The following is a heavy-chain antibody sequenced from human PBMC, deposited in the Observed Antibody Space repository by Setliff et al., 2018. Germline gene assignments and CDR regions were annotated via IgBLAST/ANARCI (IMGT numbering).Heavy chain of an antibody. CDR3: ARHSGRYYVPGTFDS. Sequence: SVKVSCKASGGSFSSYAIIWVRQAPGQGLELMGGIIPAFTTANYAPNFRDRLRITADESTSTAYMELSSLRSDDTAIYFCARHSGRYYVPGTFDSWGQGTLVTAPQ. V-gene: IGHV1-69*13. D-gene: IGHD1-26*01. CDR2: IIPAFTTA. CDR1: GGSFSSYA. J-gene: IGHJ4*02.